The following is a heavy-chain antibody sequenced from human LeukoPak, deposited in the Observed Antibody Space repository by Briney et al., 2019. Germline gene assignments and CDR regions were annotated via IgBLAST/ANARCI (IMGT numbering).Heavy chain of an antibody. CDR3: ARGHTAVTRHFDF. D-gene: IGHD4-17*01. V-gene: IGHV4-59*01. Sequence: SETLSLTCTVSGGSISSYYWSWIRETPGKGLKWIGYIYYSVSTNYNPCLKSRVTISVETSKNAFSLKLRSVTAADTAVYYCARGHTAVTRHFDFWGQGTLVTVSS. J-gene: IGHJ4*02. CDR2: IYYSVST. CDR1: GGSISSYY.